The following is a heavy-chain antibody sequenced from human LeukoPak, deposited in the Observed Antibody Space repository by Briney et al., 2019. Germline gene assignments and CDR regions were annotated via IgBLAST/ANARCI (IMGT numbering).Heavy chain of an antibody. Sequence: GGSLRLSCAVSGFTFSGHWMFWVRQAPGKGLEWVSSTNSDGSITGYTDSVKGRFTISRDNSKNTLYLQMNSLRAEDTAVYYCAKRSPDYYDSSGYYYVVDYWGQGTLVTVSS. CDR3: AKRSPDYYDSSGYYYVVDY. D-gene: IGHD3-22*01. J-gene: IGHJ4*02. V-gene: IGHV3-74*01. CDR2: TNSDGSIT. CDR1: GFTFSGHW.